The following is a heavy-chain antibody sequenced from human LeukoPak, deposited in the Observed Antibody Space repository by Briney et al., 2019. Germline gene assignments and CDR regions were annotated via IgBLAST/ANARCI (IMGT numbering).Heavy chain of an antibody. CDR2: IKQDGSEK. V-gene: IGHV3-7*01. Sequence: PGGSLRLSCAASGFTFSSYSMNWVRQAPGKGLEWVANIKQDGSEKYYVDSVKGRFTISRDNAKNSLYLQMNSLRAEDTAVYYCARDSRRSFDYWGQGTLVTVSS. CDR3: ARDSRRSFDY. CDR1: GFTFSSYS. J-gene: IGHJ4*02.